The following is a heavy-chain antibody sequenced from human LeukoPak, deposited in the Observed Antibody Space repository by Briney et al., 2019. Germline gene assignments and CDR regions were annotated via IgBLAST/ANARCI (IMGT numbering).Heavy chain of an antibody. CDR3: ARAPAWGAAATINDY. CDR2: IYHNGNT. V-gene: IGHV4-38-2*01. Sequence: SETLSLTCAVSGYSISSGYYWGWIRQPPRKGLEWIGTIYHNGNTYYNPSLKSRVTISVDTSKNEFSLKLSSVTAADTAVYYCARAPAWGAAATINDYWGQGTLVTVSS. J-gene: IGHJ4*02. CDR1: GYSISSGYY. D-gene: IGHD6-13*01.